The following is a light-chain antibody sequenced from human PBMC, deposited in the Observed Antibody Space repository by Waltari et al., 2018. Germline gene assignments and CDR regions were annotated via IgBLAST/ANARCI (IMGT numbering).Light chain of an antibody. J-gene: IGKJ3*01. CDR3: QQYHNWPPFT. Sequence: EVVMTQSPGTLSASPGERVSLSCRASQSVLTNLAWYQQKPGQAPRLLIYAASIRATGIPARFGGKGFGTEFTLTISSLQTEDFAVYYCQQYHNWPPFTFGPGTKVDIK. V-gene: IGKV3-15*01. CDR2: AAS. CDR1: QSVLTN.